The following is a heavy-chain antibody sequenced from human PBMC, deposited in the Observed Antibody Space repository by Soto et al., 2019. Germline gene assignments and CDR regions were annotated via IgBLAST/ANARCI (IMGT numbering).Heavy chain of an antibody. J-gene: IGHJ4*02. Sequence: EVQLLESGGASVQPGGSVRLSCAVSGFTFIRYGMSWVRQAPGKGPEWVAHISGSGYNINYAESVKGRFTISRDNPKGTLYLEMNSLSVEDTALYYWSKFGPGADYWGQGTLVAVSS. CDR2: ISGSGYNI. D-gene: IGHD3-3*01. CDR3: SKFGPGADY. V-gene: IGHV3-23*01. CDR1: GFTFIRYG.